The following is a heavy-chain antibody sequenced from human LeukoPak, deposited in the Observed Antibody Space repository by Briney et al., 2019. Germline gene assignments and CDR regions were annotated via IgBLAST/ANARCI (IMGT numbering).Heavy chain of an antibody. CDR1: GFTFSRYS. CDR3: ARSEQYYYGSGSYYRGHNWFDP. J-gene: IGHJ5*02. CDR2: ISTSSSYI. Sequence: GGSLRLSCAASGFTFSRYSMNWVRQAPGKGLEWVSSISTSSSYIYYADSVKGRFTISRDNAKNSLYLQMNSLRAEDTAVYYCARSEQYYYGSGSYYRGHNWFDPWGQGTLVAVSS. D-gene: IGHD3-10*01. V-gene: IGHV3-21*01.